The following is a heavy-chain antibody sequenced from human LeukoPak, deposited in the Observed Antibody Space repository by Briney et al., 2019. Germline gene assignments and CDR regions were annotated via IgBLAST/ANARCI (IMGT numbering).Heavy chain of an antibody. D-gene: IGHD4-17*01. CDR2: IYHSGST. Sequence: PSETLSLTCTVSGGSISSGGYYWSWIRQPPGKGLEWIGYIYHSGSTYYNPSLKSRVTISVDRSKNQFSLKLSSVTAADTAVYYCARSTVTPTHYYYYMDVWGKGTTVTVSS. V-gene: IGHV4-30-2*01. CDR1: GGSISSGGYY. J-gene: IGHJ6*03. CDR3: ARSTVTPTHYYYYMDV.